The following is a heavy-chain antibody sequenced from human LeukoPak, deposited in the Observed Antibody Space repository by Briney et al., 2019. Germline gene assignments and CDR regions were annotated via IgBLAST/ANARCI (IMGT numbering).Heavy chain of an antibody. CDR3: ARDLSGYTPTPQFDY. V-gene: IGHV1-46*01. D-gene: IGHD3-22*01. J-gene: IGHJ4*02. CDR1: GYTFTSYD. CDR2: INPSGGST. Sequence: GASVKVSCKASGYTFTSYDINWVRQAPGQGLEWMGIINPSGGSTSYAQKFQGRVTMTRDTSTSTVYMELSSLRSEDTAVYYCARDLSGYTPTPQFDYWGQGTLVTVSS.